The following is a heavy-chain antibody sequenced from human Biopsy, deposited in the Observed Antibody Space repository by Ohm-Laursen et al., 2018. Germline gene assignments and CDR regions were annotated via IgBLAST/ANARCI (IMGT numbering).Heavy chain of an antibody. J-gene: IGHJ1*01. V-gene: IGHV1-69*06. CDR3: ATKLTGYFHH. CDR2: NIPILGTG. Sequence: SSEKVSCKAPGGTFSNYGVNWVRQAPGQGLEWLGGNIPILGTGNYAQKFQDRVTVAADTSASTATMELRSLRSDDTAVYYCATKLTGYFHHWGQGTLVIVSS. CDR1: GGTFSNYG. D-gene: IGHD3-9*01.